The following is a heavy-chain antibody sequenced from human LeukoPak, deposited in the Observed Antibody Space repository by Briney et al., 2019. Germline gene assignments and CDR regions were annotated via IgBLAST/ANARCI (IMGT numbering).Heavy chain of an antibody. D-gene: IGHD3-10*01. CDR2: IKSKTDGGTT. V-gene: IGHV3-15*01. CDR1: GFTFSNAW. CDR3: TTAPYGSGSYYIYY. J-gene: IGHJ4*02. Sequence: PGGSLRLSCAASGFTFSNAWMSWVRQAPGKGLEWVGRIKSKTDGGTTDYAAPVKGRFTISRDDSKNTLYLQMNSLKTEDTAVYYCTTAPYGSGSYYIYYWGQGTLVTVSS.